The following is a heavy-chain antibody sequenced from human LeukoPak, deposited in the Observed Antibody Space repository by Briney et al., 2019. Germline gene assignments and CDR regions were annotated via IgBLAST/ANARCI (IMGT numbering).Heavy chain of an antibody. CDR1: GFTFSSYE. CDR3: ASDLTSSGWNGFDY. Sequence: GGSLRLSCAASGFTFSSYEMNWVRQAPGKGLEWVSYISSSGSTIHYADSVKGRFTISRDNAKNSLYLQMNSLRAEDTAVYYYASDLTSSGWNGFDYWGQGTLVTVSS. V-gene: IGHV3-48*03. D-gene: IGHD6-19*01. CDR2: ISSSGSTI. J-gene: IGHJ4*02.